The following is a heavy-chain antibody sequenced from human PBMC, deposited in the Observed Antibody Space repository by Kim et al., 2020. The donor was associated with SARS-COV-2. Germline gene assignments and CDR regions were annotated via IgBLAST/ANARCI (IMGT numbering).Heavy chain of an antibody. J-gene: IGHJ4*02. Sequence: SETLSLTCTVSGGSISSSGYLWAWIRQSPGMGLEWLASVSYSGAIYYNPSLKSRGSISKDTSKNQFSLKENSMTAADTAVHDCPRYSHYDCHLRHWGQG. CDR3: PRYSHYDCHLRH. V-gene: IGHV4-39*07. CDR2: VSYSGAI. CDR1: GGSISSSGYL. D-gene: IGHD3-3*01.